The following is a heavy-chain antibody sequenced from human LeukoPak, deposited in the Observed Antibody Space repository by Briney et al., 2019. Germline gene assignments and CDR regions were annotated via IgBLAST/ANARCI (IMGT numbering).Heavy chain of an antibody. CDR2: VYWDDDK. CDR3: VHRGGQKLGIDY. Sequence: ASGPTLVNPTQTLTLTCTFSGFSLRTSGVAVGWIRQPPGKALEWPALVYWDDDKRYSPSLKSRLTITKDTSKSQVVLTMTNMDPVDTATYYCVHRGGQKLGIDYWGQGAPVTVSS. CDR1: GFSLRTSGVA. V-gene: IGHV2-5*02. J-gene: IGHJ4*02. D-gene: IGHD7-27*01.